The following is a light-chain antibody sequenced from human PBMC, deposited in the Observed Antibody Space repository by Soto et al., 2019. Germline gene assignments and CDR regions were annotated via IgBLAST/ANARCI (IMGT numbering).Light chain of an antibody. V-gene: IGKV1-39*01. Sequence: EIQMTQSPSSLSSSVGDRVTITCRASQSISSSLNWYQQKPGEAPKLLIYAASSMQSGVPSRFSGSGSGTDYSLTISSLQHEDFSTYYCQQSYSTPSTFGPGTKLDIK. J-gene: IGKJ3*01. CDR3: QQSYSTPST. CDR2: AAS. CDR1: QSISSS.